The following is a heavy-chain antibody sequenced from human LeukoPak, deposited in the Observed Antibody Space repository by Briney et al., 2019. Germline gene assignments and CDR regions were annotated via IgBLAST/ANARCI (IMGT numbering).Heavy chain of an antibody. Sequence: GSLRLSCAASGFTFSSYAMSWVRQAPGKGLEWVSAIIGSGGSTYYADSVKGRFTISRDNSKNTLYLQMNSLRAEDTAVYYCAKMRYYYGSGSYYNTWGQGTLVTVSS. CDR1: GFTFSSYA. CDR2: IIGSGGST. D-gene: IGHD3-10*01. J-gene: IGHJ5*02. V-gene: IGHV3-23*01. CDR3: AKMRYYYGSGSYYNT.